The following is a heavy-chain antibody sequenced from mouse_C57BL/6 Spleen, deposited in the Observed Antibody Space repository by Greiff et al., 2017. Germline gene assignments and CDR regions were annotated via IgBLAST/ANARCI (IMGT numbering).Heavy chain of an antibody. CDR2: ISDGGSYT. CDR3: ARVLDYGNYDYAMDY. J-gene: IGHJ4*01. CDR1: GFTFSSYA. V-gene: IGHV5-4*01. D-gene: IGHD2-1*01. Sequence: EVQLMESGGGLVKPGGSLKLSCAASGFTFSSYAMSWVRQTPEKRLEWVATISDGGSYTYYPDNVKGRFTISRDNAKNNLYLQMSHLKSEDTAMYYCARVLDYGNYDYAMDYWGQGTSVTVSS.